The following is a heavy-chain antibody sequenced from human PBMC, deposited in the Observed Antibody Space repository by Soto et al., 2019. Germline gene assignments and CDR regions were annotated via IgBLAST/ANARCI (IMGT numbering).Heavy chain of an antibody. J-gene: IGHJ4*02. CDR1: GGTFSSYT. V-gene: IGHV1-69*02. D-gene: IGHD5-18*01. CDR2: IIPILGIA. Sequence: QVQLVQSGAEVKKPGSSVKVSCKASGGTFSSYTISWVRQAPGQGLEWMGRIIPILGIANYAQKFQGRVTITADKSTSTAYMELSSLRSEDTAVYYCASLYSYGSVIHHDYWGQGTLVTVSS. CDR3: ASLYSYGSVIHHDY.